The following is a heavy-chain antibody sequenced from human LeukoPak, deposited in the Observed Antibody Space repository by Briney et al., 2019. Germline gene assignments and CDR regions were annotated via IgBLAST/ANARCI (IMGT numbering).Heavy chain of an antibody. CDR3: AKGSYYDSSGSFYFDY. Sequence: GGSLRLSCAASGFTFSSYAMSWVRQAPGKGLEWVSGSSGSGDNTYYADSVKGRFTISRDNSKNTLYVQVNSLGTEDTAAYYCAKGSYYDSSGSFYFDYWGQGTLVTVSS. V-gene: IGHV3-23*01. D-gene: IGHD3-22*01. J-gene: IGHJ4*02. CDR2: SSGSGDNT. CDR1: GFTFSSYA.